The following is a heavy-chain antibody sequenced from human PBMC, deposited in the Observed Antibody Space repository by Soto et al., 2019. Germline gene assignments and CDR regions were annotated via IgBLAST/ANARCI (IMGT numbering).Heavy chain of an antibody. CDR3: STVGYSGYEGAFDI. Sequence: GSLRLYCAASGFGFHYAWVNWVRQAPGKGLEWVGRIKSKTDGGTTDYVAPVKGRFTISRDDSRNTLYLQMNSLKTEDTAVYYCSTVGYSGYEGAFDIWGQGTMVTVSS. D-gene: IGHD5-12*01. J-gene: IGHJ3*02. V-gene: IGHV3-15*07. CDR1: GFGFHYAW. CDR2: IKSKTDGGTT.